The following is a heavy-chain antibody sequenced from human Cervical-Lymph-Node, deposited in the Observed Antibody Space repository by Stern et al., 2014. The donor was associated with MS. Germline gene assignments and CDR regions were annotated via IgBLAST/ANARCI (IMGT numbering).Heavy chain of an antibody. V-gene: IGHV1-18*01. D-gene: IGHD5-18*01. CDR2: ISAYNGDT. CDR1: GYTFTDYG. Sequence: QVQLVQSGAEVKKPGGSVKVSCAASGYTFTDYGINWVRQAPGKGLEWMAWISAYNGDTNYSQEVQGRVSLTTDTATSTAYMELRSLRSDDTAVYYCAVLSVDADFDYWGQGTLVTVSS. J-gene: IGHJ4*02. CDR3: AVLSVDADFDY.